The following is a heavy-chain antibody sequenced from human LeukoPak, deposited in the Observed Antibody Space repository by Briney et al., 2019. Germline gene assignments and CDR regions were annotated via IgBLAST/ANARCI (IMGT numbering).Heavy chain of an antibody. CDR2: IRYDGSNK. Sequence: PTGGSLRLSCAASGFTFSSYGMHWVRQAPGKGLEWVAFIRYDGSNKYYADSVKGRFTISRDNSKNTLYLQMNSLRAEDTAVYYCAKDPLGELPLSHAFDIWGQGTMVTVSS. CDR1: GFTFSSYG. D-gene: IGHD1-26*01. J-gene: IGHJ3*02. V-gene: IGHV3-30*02. CDR3: AKDPLGELPLSHAFDI.